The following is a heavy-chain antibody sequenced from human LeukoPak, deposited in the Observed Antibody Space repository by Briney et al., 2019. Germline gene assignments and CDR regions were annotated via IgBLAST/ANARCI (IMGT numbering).Heavy chain of an antibody. V-gene: IGHV3-23*01. Sequence: GGSLRLSCAASGFTFSSYAMSWVRQAPGKGLEWVSAISGSGGSTYYADSVKGRFTISRDNSKSTLYLQMNSLRAEDTAVYYCAKRVGTMVRGPSNWFDPWGQGTLVTVSS. CDR1: GFTFSSYA. J-gene: IGHJ5*02. CDR3: AKRVGTMVRGPSNWFDP. CDR2: ISGSGGST. D-gene: IGHD3-10*01.